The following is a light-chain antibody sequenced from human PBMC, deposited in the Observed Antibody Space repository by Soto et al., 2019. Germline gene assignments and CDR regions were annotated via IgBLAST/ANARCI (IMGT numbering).Light chain of an antibody. CDR1: SFNIGTYT. J-gene: IGLJ2*01. Sequence: QSVLTQPPSVSGTPGHTVTLSCSGSSFNIGTYTVNWYQQLPGTAPRLLIYSNTQRPSGVPDRFSGSKSGTSASLAISGLQSEDEGDYYCSTWHDSHVIFGGGTKVTVL. V-gene: IGLV1-44*01. CDR2: SNT. CDR3: STWHDSHVI.